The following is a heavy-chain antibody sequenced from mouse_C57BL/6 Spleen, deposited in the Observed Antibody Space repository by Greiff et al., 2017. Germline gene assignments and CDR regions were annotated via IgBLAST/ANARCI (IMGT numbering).Heavy chain of an antibody. V-gene: IGHV3-6*01. D-gene: IGHD1-1*01. Sequence: EVQLVESGPGLVKPSQSLSLTCSVTGYSITSGYYWNWIRQFPGNKLEWMGYISYDGSNNYNPSLKNRIPITRDTSKNQFFLKLNSVTTEDTATYYCTRYYYGSSYYFDYWGQGTTLTVSS. CDR1: GYSITSGYY. CDR2: ISYDGSN. CDR3: TRYYYGSSYYFDY. J-gene: IGHJ2*01.